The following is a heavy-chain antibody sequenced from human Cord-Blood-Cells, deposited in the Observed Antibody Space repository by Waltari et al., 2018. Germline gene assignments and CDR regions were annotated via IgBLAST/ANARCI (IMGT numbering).Heavy chain of an antibody. CDR2: IYYSGST. CDR3: ARVVRGVILYWYFDL. CDR1: GGSISSSSYY. V-gene: IGHV4-39*01. J-gene: IGHJ2*01. D-gene: IGHD3-10*01. Sequence: QLQLQESGPGLVKPSETLSLTCTVSGGSISSSSYYWGWIRQPPGKGLEWIGSIYYSGSTYYNQSLKSRVTISVDTSKNQFSLKLSSVTAADTAVYYCARVVRGVILYWYFDLWGRGTLVTVSS.